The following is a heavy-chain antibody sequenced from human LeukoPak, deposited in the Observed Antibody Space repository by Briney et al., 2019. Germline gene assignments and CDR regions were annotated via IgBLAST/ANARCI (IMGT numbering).Heavy chain of an antibody. J-gene: IGHJ3*02. Sequence: SETLSLTCAVYGGSFSGYYWSWIRQPPGKGLEWIGEINHSGSTNYNPSLKSRVTISVDTSKNQFSLKLSSVTAADTAVYYCARGRTMTKRFDIWGQGTMVTVSS. CDR1: GGSFSGYY. CDR3: ARGRTMTKRFDI. D-gene: IGHD3-22*01. CDR2: INHSGST. V-gene: IGHV4-34*01.